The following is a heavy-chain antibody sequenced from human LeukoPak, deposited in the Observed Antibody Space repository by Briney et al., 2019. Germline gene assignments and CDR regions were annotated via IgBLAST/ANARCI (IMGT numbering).Heavy chain of an antibody. D-gene: IGHD2-15*01. CDR1: GGSISSYY. CDR2: IYTSGST. CDR3: AREAHRVAAVTFFPAFDI. J-gene: IGHJ3*02. V-gene: IGHV4-4*07. Sequence: PSETLSLTCNVSGGSISSYYWSWIRQPAGKGLEWIGRIYTSGSTNYNPSLKSRVTMSVDTSKNQFSLKLSSVTAADTAVYYCAREAHRVAAVTFFPAFDIWGQGIMVTVSS.